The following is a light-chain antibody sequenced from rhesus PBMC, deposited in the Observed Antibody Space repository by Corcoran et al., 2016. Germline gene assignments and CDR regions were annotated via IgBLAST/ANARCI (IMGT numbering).Light chain of an antibody. J-gene: IGKJ2*01. CDR3: QQYNSAPYC. CDR2: TAS. V-gene: IGKV1-21*01. CDR1: QGISSW. Sequence: DIQMTQSPSSLSASVGDRVTITCRASQGISSWLAWYQQKPGKAPKLLIYTASNLQSGVPSRFSGSGSGTDFTLTISSLPPENFATYYCQQYNSAPYCFGQGTKVDIK.